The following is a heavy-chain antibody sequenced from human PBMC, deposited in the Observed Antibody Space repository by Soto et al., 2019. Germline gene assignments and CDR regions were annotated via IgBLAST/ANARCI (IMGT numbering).Heavy chain of an antibody. V-gene: IGHV3-9*02. CDR2: ISSNSDTI. D-gene: IGHD4-17*01. Sequence: EVQLVESGGGLVQPGRSLRLSCVASGFTADDYAMHWVRQAPGKGLEWVSGISSNSDTIDYADSVKGRFTISRDNAKNSLFLQMNSLRPEDMALYYCAKDMKWGGMTTIHYFDSWGQGTLVTVSS. J-gene: IGHJ4*02. CDR1: GFTADDYA. CDR3: AKDMKWGGMTTIHYFDS.